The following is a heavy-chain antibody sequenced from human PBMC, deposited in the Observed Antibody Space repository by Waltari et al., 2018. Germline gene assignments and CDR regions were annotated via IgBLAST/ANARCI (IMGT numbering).Heavy chain of an antibody. J-gene: IGHJ4*02. CDR3: AIGGVETSWYWRY. Sequence: EVQVVESGGGLVQTGGSLGLSCAAAGFTVGSSWMTWVRQAPGKGLEWVANIKTDGSETYYVDSVKGRFTISRDNTKNSLYLQMSSLRAEDTAVYYCAIGGVETSWYWRYWGQGTLVTVSS. V-gene: IGHV3-7*01. CDR1: GFTVGSSW. CDR2: IKTDGSET. D-gene: IGHD6-13*01.